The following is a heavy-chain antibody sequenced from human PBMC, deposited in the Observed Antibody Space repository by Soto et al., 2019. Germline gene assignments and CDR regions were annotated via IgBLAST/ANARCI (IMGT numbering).Heavy chain of an antibody. J-gene: IGHJ3*02. CDR2: ISGSGGST. Sequence: GGSLRLSCAASGFTFSSYAMSWVRQAPGKGLEWVSAISGSGGSTYYADSVKGRFTISRDNSKNTLYLQMNSLRAEDTAVYYCAYVILDIVVVPAGPFDAFDIWGQGTMVTVSS. CDR1: GFTFSSYA. CDR3: AYVILDIVVVPAGPFDAFDI. V-gene: IGHV3-23*01. D-gene: IGHD2-2*03.